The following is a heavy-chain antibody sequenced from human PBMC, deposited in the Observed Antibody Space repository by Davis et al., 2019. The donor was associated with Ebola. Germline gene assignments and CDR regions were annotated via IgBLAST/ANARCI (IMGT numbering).Heavy chain of an antibody. D-gene: IGHD3-22*01. J-gene: IGHJ5*02. Sequence: PSETLSLTCTVSGGSISSEYWTWIRQPPGKGLEWIGYIYYNGNTNYNPSLKSRVTISVDTSKKKFSLKLSSVTAAATAVYFCARDTEHYDSSGYSRLFDPWGRGILVTASS. CDR1: GGSISSEY. CDR3: ARDTEHYDSSGYSRLFDP. V-gene: IGHV4-59*01. CDR2: IYYNGNT.